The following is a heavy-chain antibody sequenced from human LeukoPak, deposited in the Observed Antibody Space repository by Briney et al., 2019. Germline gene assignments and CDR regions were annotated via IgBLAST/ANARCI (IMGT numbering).Heavy chain of an antibody. CDR1: GYTLTELS. CDR2: FDPEDGET. Sequence: GASVKVSCKVSGYTLTELSMHWVRQAPGKGLEWMGGFDPEDGETIYAQKFQGRVTMTTDTSTSTTYMELRSLRSDDTAVYYCARGQLWFHSDYWGQGTLVTVSS. V-gene: IGHV1-24*01. D-gene: IGHD5-18*01. CDR3: ARGQLWFHSDY. J-gene: IGHJ4*02.